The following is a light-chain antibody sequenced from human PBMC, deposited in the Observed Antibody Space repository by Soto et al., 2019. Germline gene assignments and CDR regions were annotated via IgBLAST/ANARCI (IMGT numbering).Light chain of an antibody. Sequence: DIQMTQSPSTLSASVEDRVTITCRASQSISGWLAWFQQKPGKAPKLLIYDASPLESGVPSRFSGSGSGTQFTLTISSLQPDDFATYFCQQYSSYSLYTFGQGTKLEI. CDR2: DAS. J-gene: IGKJ2*01. CDR3: QQYSSYSLYT. V-gene: IGKV1-5*01. CDR1: QSISGW.